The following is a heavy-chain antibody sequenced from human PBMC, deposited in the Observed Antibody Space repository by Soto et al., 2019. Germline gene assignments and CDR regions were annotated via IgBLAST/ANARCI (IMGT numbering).Heavy chain of an antibody. CDR2: IKSNSDGGTT. V-gene: IGHV3-15*07. D-gene: IGHD3-10*01. J-gene: IGHJ6*02. Sequence: EVQLVESGGGLAKPGGSLRLSCAASGFTFSNAWMYWVRQGPGKGLEWVGRIKSNSDGGTTDYAAPVKGRFTISRDDSRNTLYLQMSSLKTEDTALYYCVTSTKDLTDHYYLHGMDVWGQGTTVTVSS. CDR3: VTSTKDLTDHYYLHGMDV. CDR1: GFTFSNAW.